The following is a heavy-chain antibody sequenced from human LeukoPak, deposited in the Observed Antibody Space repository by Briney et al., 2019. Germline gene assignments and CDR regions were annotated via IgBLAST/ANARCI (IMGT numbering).Heavy chain of an antibody. J-gene: IGHJ5*02. CDR1: GYSFTSYW. Sequence: GESLKISCKGSGYSFTSYWIGWVRQMPGKGLEWMGIIYPGDSDTRYSPSFQGQVTISADKSISTAYLQWSSLKASDTAMYYCARAYGPGSYYNWFDPWGQGTLVTVSS. CDR3: ARAYGPGSYYNWFDP. D-gene: IGHD3-10*01. CDR2: IYPGDSDT. V-gene: IGHV5-51*01.